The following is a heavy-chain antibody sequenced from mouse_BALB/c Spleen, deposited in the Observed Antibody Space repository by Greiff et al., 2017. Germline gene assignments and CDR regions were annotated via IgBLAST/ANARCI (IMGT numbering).Heavy chain of an antibody. Sequence: VQLLQSGADLVKPGASVKLSCTASGFNINDSYMPWVRQRPEQGLEWIGRIGTADGNSKSDPKFQGKATITADTSSNPAYQQLSRLTSEDTAVYYCARVEDMSTTEFAYWGQGTLVTVSA. V-gene: IGHV14-3*02. CDR2: IGTADGNS. J-gene: IGHJ3*01. CDR1: GFNINDSY. D-gene: IGHD2-4*01. CDR3: ARVEDMSTTEFAY.